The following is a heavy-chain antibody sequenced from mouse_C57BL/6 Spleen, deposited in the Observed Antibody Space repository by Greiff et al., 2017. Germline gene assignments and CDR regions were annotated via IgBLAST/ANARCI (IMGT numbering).Heavy chain of an antibody. CDR1: GYTFTSYW. CDR2: FHPNSGSP. CDR3: AREESMITTFDY. Sequence: VQLQQSGAELVKPGASVQLSCKASGYTFTSYWLHWVKQRPGQGLEWIGMFHPNSGSPNYNEKFKSKATLTVAKSSSTAYMQLSSLTCEDSAVYYCAREESMITTFDYWGQGTTLTVAS. J-gene: IGHJ2*01. D-gene: IGHD2-4*01. V-gene: IGHV1-64*01.